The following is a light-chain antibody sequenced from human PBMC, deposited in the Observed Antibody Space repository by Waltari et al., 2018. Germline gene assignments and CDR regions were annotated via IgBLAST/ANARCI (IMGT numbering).Light chain of an antibody. CDR2: GAS. Sequence: EVVMTQSPATLSLSPGERATLSCRASLSVSSFLAWYQQKPGQAPRLLIYGASTRATGIPARFSGSGSGTEFTLTISSLQSEDFAVYYCQQYNDWPPLTFGGGTKVEIK. V-gene: IGKV3-15*01. CDR1: LSVSSF. J-gene: IGKJ4*01. CDR3: QQYNDWPPLT.